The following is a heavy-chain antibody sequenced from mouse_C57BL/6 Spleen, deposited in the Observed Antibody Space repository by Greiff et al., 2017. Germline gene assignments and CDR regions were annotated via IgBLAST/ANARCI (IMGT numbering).Heavy chain of an antibody. CDR3: ARHDGYYAFAY. CDR1: GFTFSSYT. D-gene: IGHD2-3*01. J-gene: IGHJ3*01. Sequence: EVKVEESGGGLVKPGGSLKLSCAASGFTFSSYTMSWVRQTPEKRLEWVATISGGGGNTYYPDSVKGRFTISSDNAKNTLYLQMSSLRSEDTALYYCARHDGYYAFAYWGQGTLVTVSA. V-gene: IGHV5-9*01. CDR2: ISGGGGNT.